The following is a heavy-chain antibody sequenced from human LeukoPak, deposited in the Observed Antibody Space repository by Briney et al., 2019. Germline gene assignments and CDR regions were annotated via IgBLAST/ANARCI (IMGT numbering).Heavy chain of an antibody. V-gene: IGHV4-59*12. CDR3: ARLEAALLDY. Sequence: PSETLSLTCTVSGGSISSYYWSWIRQPPGKGLEWIGYIYYSGSTNYNPSLKSRVTISVDTSKNQFSLKLSSVTAADTAVYYCARLEAALLDYWGQGTLVTVSS. CDR1: GGSISSYY. D-gene: IGHD1-1*01. CDR2: IYYSGST. J-gene: IGHJ4*02.